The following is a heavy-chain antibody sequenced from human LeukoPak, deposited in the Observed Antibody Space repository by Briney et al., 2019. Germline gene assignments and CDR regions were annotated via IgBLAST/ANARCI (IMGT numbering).Heavy chain of an antibody. V-gene: IGHV4-59*01. J-gene: IGHJ4*02. CDR2: IYYSGST. D-gene: IGHD1-26*01. CDR1: GGSISSYY. CDR3: ARSIVGATTTFHY. Sequence: SETLSLTCTVSGGSISSYYWSWIRQPPRKGLEWIGYIYYSGSTNYNPSLKSRVTISVDTSKNQFSLKLSSVTAADTAVYYCARSIVGATTTFHYWGQGTLVTVSS.